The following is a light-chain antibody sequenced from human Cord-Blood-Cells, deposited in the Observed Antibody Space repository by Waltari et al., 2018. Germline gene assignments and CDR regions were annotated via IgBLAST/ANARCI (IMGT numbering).Light chain of an antibody. V-gene: IGKV1-39*01. J-gene: IGKJ2*01. Sequence: DIQMTQSPSSLSASVGARVTITCRASQNISSYLNWYQQKPGKAPKLLIYAASSLQSGVPSRFSGSGSGTDVTLTISSLQPEDFATYYCQQSYSTPYTFGQGTKLEIK. CDR2: AAS. CDR3: QQSYSTPYT. CDR1: QNISSY.